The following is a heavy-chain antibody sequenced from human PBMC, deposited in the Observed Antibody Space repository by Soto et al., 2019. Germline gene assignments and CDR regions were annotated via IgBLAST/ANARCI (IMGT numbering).Heavy chain of an antibody. CDR3: ARDLSWCANWYYCMDV. D-gene: IGHD7-27*01. J-gene: IGHJ6*03. CDR1: GFILSDCA. V-gene: IGHV3-48*01. CDR2: ISSSSSVI. Sequence: EVQLVESGGGLVQPGGSLRLSCATSGFILSDCAMNWVRQAPGKGLEWVSYISSSSSVIDYADSVKGRFTVSRDNARNSLYLQMSSLRAEDTAVYYCARDLSWCANWYYCMDVWGKGTTVTVSS.